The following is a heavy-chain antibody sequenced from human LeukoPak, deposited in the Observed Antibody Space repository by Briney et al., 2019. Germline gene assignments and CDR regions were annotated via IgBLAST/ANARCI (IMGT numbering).Heavy chain of an antibody. V-gene: IGHV3-23*01. J-gene: IGHJ6*02. CDR3: AKYYYDSSGYYYVTNYYYYYGMDV. CDR1: GFTFSSYA. CDR2: ISGSGGST. D-gene: IGHD3-22*01. Sequence: GGSLRLSCAASGFTFSSYAKSWVRQAPGKGLEWVSAISGSGGSTYYADSVKGRFTISRDNSKNTLYLQMNSLRAEDTAVYYCAKYYYDSSGYYYVTNYYYYYGMDVWGQGTTVTVSS.